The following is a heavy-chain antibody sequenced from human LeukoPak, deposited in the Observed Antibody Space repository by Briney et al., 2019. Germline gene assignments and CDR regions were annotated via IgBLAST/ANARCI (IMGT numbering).Heavy chain of an antibody. CDR2: ISGSGGST. V-gene: IGHV3-23*01. Sequence: GGSLRLSCATSGFTVSSNYMSWVRQAPGKGLEWVSAISGSGGSTYYADSVKGRFTISRDNSKNTLYLQMNSLRAEDTAVYYCAKHAVRSGRSRLDYWGQGTLVTVSS. D-gene: IGHD1-26*01. J-gene: IGHJ4*02. CDR1: GFTVSSNY. CDR3: AKHAVRSGRSRLDY.